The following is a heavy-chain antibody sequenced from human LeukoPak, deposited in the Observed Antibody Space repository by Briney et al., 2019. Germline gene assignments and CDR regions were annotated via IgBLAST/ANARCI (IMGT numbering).Heavy chain of an antibody. Sequence: SVKVSCKASGGALSSYALNWVRQAPGQGLEWIGRIIPIFAIVNYAQNFQGRVTITADKSTNTAYMELSSLRFEDTAFYYCARADSSGYSLDENFDYWGQGTLVTVSS. CDR1: GGALSSYA. V-gene: IGHV1-69*04. CDR3: ARADSSGYSLDENFDY. J-gene: IGHJ4*02. CDR2: IIPIFAIV. D-gene: IGHD3-22*01.